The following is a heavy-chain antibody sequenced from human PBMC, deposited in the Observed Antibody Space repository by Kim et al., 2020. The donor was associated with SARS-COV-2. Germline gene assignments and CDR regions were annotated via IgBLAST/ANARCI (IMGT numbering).Heavy chain of an antibody. J-gene: IGHJ4*02. V-gene: IGHV4-59*01. Sequence: SETLSLTCTVSGGSISSYYWSWIRQPPGKGLEWIGYIYYSGSTNYNPSLKSRVTISVDTSKNQFSLKLSSVTAADTAVYYCAREWGEYGFDYWGQGTLVTVSS. CDR2: IYYSGST. CDR3: AREWGEYGFDY. CDR1: GGSISSYY. D-gene: IGHD3-10*01.